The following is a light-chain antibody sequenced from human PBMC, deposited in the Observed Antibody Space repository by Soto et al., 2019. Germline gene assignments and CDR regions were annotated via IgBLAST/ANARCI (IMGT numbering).Light chain of an antibody. CDR3: QQYVSLPIT. CDR1: QSVSSN. V-gene: IGKV3-15*01. CDR2: GAS. J-gene: IGKJ5*01. Sequence: EILMTQSPATLSVSPGERATLSCRASQSVSSNLAWYQQKPGQAPRLLIYGASTRATGIPARFSGSGSGTDFTLTINRVAPEDFAVYYCQQYVSLPITFGQGTRLEIK.